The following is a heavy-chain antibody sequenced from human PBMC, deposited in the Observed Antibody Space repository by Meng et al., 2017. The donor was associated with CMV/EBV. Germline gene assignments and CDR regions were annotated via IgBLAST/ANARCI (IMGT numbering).Heavy chain of an antibody. J-gene: IGHJ4*02. V-gene: IGHV4-4*02. D-gene: IGHD6-13*01. Sequence: VSGGSISSSNAWSWVLQPPGKGLEWIGEIYHSGSTNYNPSLKSRVTISVDKSKNQFSLKLSSVTAADTAVYYCARDRLAAAGTGSDYWGQGTLVTVSS. CDR3: ARDRLAAAGTGSDY. CDR1: GGSISSSNA. CDR2: IYHSGST.